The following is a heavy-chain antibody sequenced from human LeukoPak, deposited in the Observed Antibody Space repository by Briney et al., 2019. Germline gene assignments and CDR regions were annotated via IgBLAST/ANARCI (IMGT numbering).Heavy chain of an antibody. CDR3: ARGPPLWPRGYYFDY. CDR2: IPTSGGP. D-gene: IGHD5-18*01. J-gene: IGHJ4*02. V-gene: IGHV3-69-1*01. Sequence: KPGGSLRLSCAASGFTFRDYAMSWVRQTPGKGLEWMSIIPTSGGPHYADSVKGRFTISRDNAKNSLYLQMNSLRAEDTAVYYCARGPPLWPRGYYFDYWGQGTLVTVSS. CDR1: GFTFRDYA.